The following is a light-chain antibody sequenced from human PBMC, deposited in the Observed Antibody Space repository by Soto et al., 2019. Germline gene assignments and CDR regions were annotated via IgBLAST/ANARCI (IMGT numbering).Light chain of an antibody. CDR1: ISNIGSNY. CDR2: ENN. CDR3: GTWDSSLTAVV. Sequence: QSVLTQPPSVSAAPGQKVTISCSGSISNIGSNYVSWYQHLPGTAPKLLIYENNKRPSGIPDRFSGSKSGTSATLGITGLQTGDEADYYCGTWDSSLTAVVFGGGTKVTVL. V-gene: IGLV1-51*02. J-gene: IGLJ2*01.